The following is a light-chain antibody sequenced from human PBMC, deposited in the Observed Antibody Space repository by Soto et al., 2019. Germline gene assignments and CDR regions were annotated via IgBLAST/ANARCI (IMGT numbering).Light chain of an antibody. CDR1: QNISRY. CDR2: AVS. Sequence: DIQMTQSPSSLSASVGDRVTITCRASQNISRYFNWYQQKPGKAPNLLIYAVSILESGVPSRFSGSGSGTEFTLTISSLHPDDFATYYCQKYNDYSTFGQGTKLDIK. CDR3: QKYNDYST. V-gene: IGKV1-39*01. J-gene: IGKJ2*01.